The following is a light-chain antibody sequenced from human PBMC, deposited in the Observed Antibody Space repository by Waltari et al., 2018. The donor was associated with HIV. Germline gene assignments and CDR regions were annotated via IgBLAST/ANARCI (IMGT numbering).Light chain of an antibody. V-gene: IGKV4-1*01. CDR2: WAS. J-gene: IGKJ1*01. CDR3: QQYYKTPWT. Sequence: DIVMTQSPESLAVSLGERTTLNCTASQSILHGSNDKNYLAWYQQRAGQSPKLLIYWASTRESGVPERFNGSVSGTDFTLTISSLQAEDVAVYYCQQYYKTPWTFGRGTKVQI. CDR1: QSILHGSNDKNY.